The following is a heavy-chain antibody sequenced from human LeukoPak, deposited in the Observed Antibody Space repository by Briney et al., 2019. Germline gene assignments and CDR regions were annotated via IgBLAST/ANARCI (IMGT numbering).Heavy chain of an antibody. CDR1: GYTFTSYG. V-gene: IGHV1-18*01. Sequence: ASVKVSCKASGYTFTSYGISWVRQAPGQGLEWMGWISAYNGNTNYAQKLQGRVTMTTDTSTSTAYMELRSLRSDDTAVYYCARDTHPNSHYGSGSRDKYGWFGPWGQGTLVTVSS. CDR3: ARDTHPNSHYGSGSRDKYGWFGP. D-gene: IGHD3-10*01. CDR2: ISAYNGNT. J-gene: IGHJ5*02.